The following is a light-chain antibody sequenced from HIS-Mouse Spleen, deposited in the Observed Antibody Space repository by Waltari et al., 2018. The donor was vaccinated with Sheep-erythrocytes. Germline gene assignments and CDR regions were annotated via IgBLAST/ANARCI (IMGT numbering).Light chain of an antibody. CDR3: AAWDDSLNGVV. Sequence: QSVLTQPPSASGTPGQRVTISCSGSSSNIGSNTVNWYQQLPGTAPKLLSYSNNPAPSGVPDRFSGSKSGTSASLAISGLQSEDEADYYCAAWDDSLNGVVFGGGTKLTVL. CDR1: SSNIGSNT. J-gene: IGLJ2*01. V-gene: IGLV1-44*01. CDR2: SNN.